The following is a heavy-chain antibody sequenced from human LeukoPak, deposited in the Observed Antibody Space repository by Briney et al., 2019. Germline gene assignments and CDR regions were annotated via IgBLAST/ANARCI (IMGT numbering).Heavy chain of an antibody. D-gene: IGHD3-16*02. CDR1: GFTFSSYG. J-gene: IGHJ4*02. Sequence: GGSLRLSCAASGFTFSSYGMRWVRQAPGKGLEWVAVISYDGSNKYYADSVKGRFTISRDNSKNTLYLQMNSLRAEDTAVYYCANDYVWGSYRSNTPHLHFDYWGQGTLVTVSS. V-gene: IGHV3-30*18. CDR3: ANDYVWGSYRSNTPHLHFDY. CDR2: ISYDGSNK.